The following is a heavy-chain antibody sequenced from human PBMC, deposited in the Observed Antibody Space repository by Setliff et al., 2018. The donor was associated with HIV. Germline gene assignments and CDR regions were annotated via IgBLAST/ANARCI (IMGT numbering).Heavy chain of an antibody. Sequence: ASVKVSCKASGYTFTSYGISWVRQAPGQGLEWMGWISAYNGNTNYAQKLQGRVTMTTDTSTSTAYMELRSLRSDDTAVYDCARVIWASGRLEGYYFDYWGQGTLVTVSS. CDR1: GYTFTSYG. CDR2: ISAYNGNT. D-gene: IGHD6-19*01. CDR3: ARVIWASGRLEGYYFDY. J-gene: IGHJ4*02. V-gene: IGHV1-18*01.